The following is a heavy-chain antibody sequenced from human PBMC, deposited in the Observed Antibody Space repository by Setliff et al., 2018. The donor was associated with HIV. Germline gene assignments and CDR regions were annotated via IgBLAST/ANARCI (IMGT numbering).Heavy chain of an antibody. CDR3: ARDNYDDYSRVQMDV. D-gene: IGHD4-17*01. CDR2: INPSGGRT. Sequence: ASVKVSCKASGYTFTSVYMHWVRQAPGEGLEWMGLINPSGGRTTYAQNFQGRISMTTDTSTSTAYMELRSLRSDDTAVYYCARDNYDDYSRVQMDVWGKGTTVTVSS. V-gene: IGHV1-46*01. J-gene: IGHJ6*04. CDR1: GYTFTSVY.